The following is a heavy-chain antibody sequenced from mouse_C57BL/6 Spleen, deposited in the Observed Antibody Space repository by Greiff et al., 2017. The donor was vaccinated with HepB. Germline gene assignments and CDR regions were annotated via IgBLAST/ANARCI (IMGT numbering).Heavy chain of an antibody. V-gene: IGHV5-4*01. Sequence: VQLKESGGGLVKPGGSLKLSCAASGFTFSSYAMSWVRQTPEKRLEWVATISDGGSYTYYPDNVKGRFTISRDNAKNNLYLQMSHLKSEDTAMYYCARVDYYGSSYEGFAYWGQGTLVTVSA. CDR3: ARVDYYGSSYEGFAY. D-gene: IGHD1-1*01. J-gene: IGHJ3*01. CDR1: GFTFSSYA. CDR2: ISDGGSYT.